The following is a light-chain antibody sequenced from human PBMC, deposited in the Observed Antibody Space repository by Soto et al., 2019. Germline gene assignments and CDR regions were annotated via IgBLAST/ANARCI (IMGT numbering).Light chain of an antibody. CDR1: QGIRYA. CDR3: LQYNSPPLT. CDR2: GAS. J-gene: IGKJ1*01. V-gene: IGKV1-17*01. Sequence: DIQMTQSPSSLSASVGDRVTITCRASQGIRYALGWYQQKPGTAPKRLIYGASILQNRVPSRFGGSGSGTEFTLTISSLQPEDFATYYCLQYNSPPLTFGQGTKVEI.